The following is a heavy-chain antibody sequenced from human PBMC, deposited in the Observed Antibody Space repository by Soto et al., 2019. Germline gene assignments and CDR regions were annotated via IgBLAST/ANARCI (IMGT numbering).Heavy chain of an antibody. CDR2: SSAYNGNT. J-gene: IGHJ4*02. Sequence: QVQLVQSGAEVKKPGASVKVSCKASGYTFTSYGISWVRQAPGQGREWMGWSSAYNGNTNYAQKLQGRVTMTTDTSTSTAYMELRSLRSDDTAVYYCARDLALFIAAAGPQGDYWGQGTLVTVSS. V-gene: IGHV1-18*01. CDR3: ARDLALFIAAAGPQGDY. D-gene: IGHD6-13*01. CDR1: GYTFTSYG.